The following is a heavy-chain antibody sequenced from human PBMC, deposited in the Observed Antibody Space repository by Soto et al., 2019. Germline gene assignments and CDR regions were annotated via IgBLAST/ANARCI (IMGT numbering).Heavy chain of an antibody. CDR1: GGSLIKYY. D-gene: IGHD3-3*01. V-gene: IGHV4-4*07. CDR3: ARDNNDFWSLYPLAFDY. J-gene: IGHJ4*02. CDR2: VSTSGNV. Sequence: PSETLSLTCTVSGGSLIKYYWGWIRQPAGKGLEWIGRVSTSGNVVSKASLRSRLTMSVDTSKNQFSLRLTSVTAADTAVYYCARDNNDFWSLYPLAFDYWGQGALVTVSS.